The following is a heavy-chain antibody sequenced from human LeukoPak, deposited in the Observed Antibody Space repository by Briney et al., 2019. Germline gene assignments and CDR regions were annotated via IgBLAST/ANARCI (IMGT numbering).Heavy chain of an antibody. D-gene: IGHD2-15*01. CDR2: FDPEDGET. J-gene: IGHJ4*02. Sequence: ASVKVSCKVSGYTLTELSMHWVRQAPGRGLEWMGGFDPEDGETIYAQKFQGRVTMTTDTSTSTAYMEIRSLRFDDTAVYYCTREDCNAGTCYFSVDWGQGTLVTVSS. CDR1: GYTLTELS. V-gene: IGHV1-24*01. CDR3: TREDCNAGTCYFSVD.